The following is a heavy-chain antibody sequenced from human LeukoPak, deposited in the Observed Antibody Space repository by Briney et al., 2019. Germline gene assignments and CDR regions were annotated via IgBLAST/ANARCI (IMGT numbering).Heavy chain of an antibody. CDR1: GGSISSSSYY. D-gene: IGHD6-13*01. CDR2: IYYSGST. CDR3: ARVSSSWYQDWYFDL. J-gene: IGHJ2*01. V-gene: IGHV4-39*07. Sequence: SETLSLTCTVSGGSISSSSYYWGWIRQPPGKGLEWIGSIYYSGSTYYKPSLKSRVTMSVDTSKNQFSLKLSSVTAADTAVYYCARVSSSWYQDWYFDLWGRGTLVTVSS.